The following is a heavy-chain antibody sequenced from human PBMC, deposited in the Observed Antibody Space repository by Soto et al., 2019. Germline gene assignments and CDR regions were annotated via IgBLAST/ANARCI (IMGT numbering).Heavy chain of an antibody. Sequence: QLQLQESGPGLVKPSETLSLTCTVSGGYISSSNYYWGWIRQPPVKGLECIGSNYYSGSTSYNPSLKSRVTISVDTSKNQFSRKLSSVTAADTAVYYCETQEVGGSYVYTFDPWGQGTMVTVSS. D-gene: IGHD1-26*01. CDR2: NYYSGST. J-gene: IGHJ5*02. CDR1: GGYISSSNYY. CDR3: ETQEVGGSYVYTFDP. V-gene: IGHV4-39*01.